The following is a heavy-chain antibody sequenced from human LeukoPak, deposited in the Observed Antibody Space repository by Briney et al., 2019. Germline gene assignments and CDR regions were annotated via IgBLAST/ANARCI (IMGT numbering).Heavy chain of an antibody. D-gene: IGHD1-26*01. CDR1: GYTFTSYA. CDR3: ARSPKGADMDV. Sequence: ASVTVSCKASGYTFTSYAMHWVRQAPGQRLEWMGWINAGNGNTKYSQKFQGRVTITRDTSASTAYMELSSLRSEDTAVYYCARSPKGADMDVWGKGTTVTVSS. V-gene: IGHV1-3*01. J-gene: IGHJ6*04. CDR2: INAGNGNT.